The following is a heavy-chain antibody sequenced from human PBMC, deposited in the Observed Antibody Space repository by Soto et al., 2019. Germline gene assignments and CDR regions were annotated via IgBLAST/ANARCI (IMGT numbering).Heavy chain of an antibody. D-gene: IGHD3-22*01. CDR3: ARASPYYDSSGYYGDLYYFDY. Sequence: QVQLVQSGAEVKKPGASVKVSCKASGYTFTSYYMHWVRQAPGQGLEWMGIINPSGGSTSYAQKCQGRVTMTRDTSTSTVYMELSSLRSEDTAVYYCARASPYYDSSGYYGDLYYFDYWGQGTLVTVSS. V-gene: IGHV1-46*01. CDR1: GYTFTSYY. J-gene: IGHJ4*02. CDR2: INPSGGST.